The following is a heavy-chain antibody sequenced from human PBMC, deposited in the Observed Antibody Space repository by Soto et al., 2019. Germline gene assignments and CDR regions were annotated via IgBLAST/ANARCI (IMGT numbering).Heavy chain of an antibody. D-gene: IGHD1-1*01. Sequence: QVRLVESGGDLAAPGGSLALSCAASGFTFSDYYRGWIRQAPGKGLDWVSYIGNSGSPIFYTDSAKGRFTTTRDNAKNSLYVELNSRMADHTAVYYWERGEDHLQPGGWFDPWGQGVLVTVS. V-gene: IGHV3-11*01. CDR2: IGNSGSPI. J-gene: IGHJ5*02. CDR1: GFTFSDYY. CDR3: ERGEDHLQPGGWFDP.